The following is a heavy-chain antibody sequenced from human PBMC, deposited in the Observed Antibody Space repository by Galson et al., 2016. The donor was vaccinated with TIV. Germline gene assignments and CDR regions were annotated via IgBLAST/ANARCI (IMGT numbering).Heavy chain of an antibody. D-gene: IGHD2-21*01. V-gene: IGHV1-3*01. CDR1: GYSFTTYA. J-gene: IGHJ5*02. CDR2: INAGNGNT. Sequence: SVKVSCKASGYSFTTYAMHWVRQAPGQRLEWMGWINAGNGNTKYSQKFQGRVTITRDTFGSTAYMELNSLTSADTAVYYCARPPYCGGDCYKYDRWGQGTPVTVSS. CDR3: ARPPYCGGDCYKYDR.